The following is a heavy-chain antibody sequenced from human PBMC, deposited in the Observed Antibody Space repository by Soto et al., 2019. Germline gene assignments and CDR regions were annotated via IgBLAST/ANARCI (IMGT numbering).Heavy chain of an antibody. CDR1: GFTFTDYA. Sequence: QGQLVESGGGVVQPGRSLRLSCAASGFTFTDYAMHWVRQAPDKGLEWVAIIWYDGSNIYYADSVKGRFTISRDNSKTTLYLHMNTLRAEDTAVYYCAREKFPDDFDYWGQGTLVTVSS. J-gene: IGHJ4*02. CDR3: AREKFPDDFDY. V-gene: IGHV3-33*01. CDR2: IWYDGSNI.